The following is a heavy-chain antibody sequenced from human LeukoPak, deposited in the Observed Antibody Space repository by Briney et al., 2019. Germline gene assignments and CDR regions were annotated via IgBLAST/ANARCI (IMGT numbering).Heavy chain of an antibody. CDR3: ATLGGGSYRAHDY. J-gene: IGHJ4*02. D-gene: IGHD1-26*01. V-gene: IGHV1-46*01. CDR2: INPSGGST. CDR1: GHTFTSYY. Sequence: ASVKVSCKASGHTFTSYYMHWVRQAPGQGLEWMGIINPSGGSTSYAQKFQGRVTMTRDTSTTTVYMELSSLRSEDTAVYYCATLGGGSYRAHDYWGQGTPVTISS.